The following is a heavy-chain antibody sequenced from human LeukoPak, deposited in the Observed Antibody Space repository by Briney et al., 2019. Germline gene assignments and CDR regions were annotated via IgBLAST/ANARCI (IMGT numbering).Heavy chain of an antibody. CDR2: ISSSRTT. Sequence: PGGSLRLSCAASGFPFSSYSMNWVRQAPGEGLEWVSYISSSRTTSYADSVKGRFTISRDNAKNTLNLQMNSLRAEDTAVYYCARDLGQYYDTSDNWFDPWGQGTLVTVSS. J-gene: IGHJ5*02. V-gene: IGHV3-48*04. CDR1: GFPFSSYS. CDR3: ARDLGQYYDTSDNWFDP. D-gene: IGHD3-22*01.